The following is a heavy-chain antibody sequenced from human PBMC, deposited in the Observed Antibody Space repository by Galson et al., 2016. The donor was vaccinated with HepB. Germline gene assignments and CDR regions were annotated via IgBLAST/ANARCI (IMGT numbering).Heavy chain of an antibody. CDR3: ATERAHFLFPDAFDI. V-gene: IGHV3-21*04. D-gene: IGHD2/OR15-2a*01. Sequence: SLRLSCAASGFTLRTFSVSWIRQAPGKGLEWVSSIDSRSLFIYQADPVKGRFTISRDNAKNSAYLQMNSLRDEDTAVYYCATERAHFLFPDAFDIWGQGTMVTVAS. CDR1: GFTLRTFS. J-gene: IGHJ3*02. CDR2: IDSRSLFI.